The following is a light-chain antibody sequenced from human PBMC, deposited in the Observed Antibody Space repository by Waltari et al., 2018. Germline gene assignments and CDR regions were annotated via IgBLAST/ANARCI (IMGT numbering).Light chain of an antibody. CDR1: ESIGIY. CDR3: QHRRNWPPYT. V-gene: IGKV3-11*02. Sequence: EIVLTQSPATLSLSPGARATLSCRASESIGIYLTWYQHKPGQAPRLLIYDASNSATGIPARFSGGGSGRDFTLTINSLEPEDFTVYYCQHRRNWPPYTFGQGTKLEIK. J-gene: IGKJ2*01. CDR2: DAS.